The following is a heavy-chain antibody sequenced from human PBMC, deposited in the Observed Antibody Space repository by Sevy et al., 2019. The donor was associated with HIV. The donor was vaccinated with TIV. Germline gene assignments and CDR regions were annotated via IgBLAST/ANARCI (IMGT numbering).Heavy chain of an antibody. CDR1: GFTFSSFA. V-gene: IGHV3-23*01. Sequence: GGSLRLSCAASGFTFSSFAMGWVRQAPGKGLDWISVISGTGDHTYYVDSVKGRFTISRDNSKNTLFLQMNSLRAEDTAIFYCAKKMGGGSGMAFLVDYWGQGTLVTVSS. CDR2: ISGTGDHT. CDR3: AKKMGGGSGMAFLVDY. D-gene: IGHD5-18*01. J-gene: IGHJ4*02.